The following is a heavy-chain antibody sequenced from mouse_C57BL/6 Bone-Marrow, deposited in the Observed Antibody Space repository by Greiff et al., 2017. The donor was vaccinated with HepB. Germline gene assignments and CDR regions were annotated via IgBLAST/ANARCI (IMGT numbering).Heavy chain of an antibody. CDR2: ISSGGDYI. V-gene: IGHV5-9-1*02. Sequence: EVQRVESGEGLVKPGGSLKLSCAASGFTFSSYAMSWVRQTPEKRLEWVAYISSGGDYIYYADTVKGRFTISRDNARNTLYLQMSSLKSEDTAMYYCTREGYYVSYYFDYWGQGTTLTVSS. D-gene: IGHD1-1*01. CDR1: GFTFSSYA. CDR3: TREGYYVSYYFDY. J-gene: IGHJ2*01.